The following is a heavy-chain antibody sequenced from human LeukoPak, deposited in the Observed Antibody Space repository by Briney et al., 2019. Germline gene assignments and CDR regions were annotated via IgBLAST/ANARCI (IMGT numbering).Heavy chain of an antibody. CDR3: ASSSGYCSSTICYTSREFDY. CDR2: VYYSGST. CDR1: GGSISSYY. Sequence: SETLSLTCTVSGGSISSYYWSWIRQPPGKGLEWIGYVYYSGSTNYNPSLKSRVTISVDTSKNQFSLKLSSVTAADTAVYYCASSSGYCSSTICYTSREFDYWGQGTLVTVSS. V-gene: IGHV4-59*12. D-gene: IGHD2-2*02. J-gene: IGHJ4*02.